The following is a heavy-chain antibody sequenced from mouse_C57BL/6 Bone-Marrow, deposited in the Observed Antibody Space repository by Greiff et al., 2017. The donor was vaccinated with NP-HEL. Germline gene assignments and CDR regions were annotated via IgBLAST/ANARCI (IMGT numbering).Heavy chain of an antibody. CDR3: AGSRDSSGYDYAMDD. Sequence: VQLQQSGPELVKPGASVKISCKASGYAFSSSWMNWVKQRPGKGLEWIGRIYPGDGDTNYNGKFKGKATLTADKSSSTAYMQLSRLTAEDSAVYFCAGSRDSSGYDYAMDDWGQGTSVTVSS. D-gene: IGHD3-2*02. J-gene: IGHJ4*01. V-gene: IGHV1-82*01. CDR2: IYPGDGDT. CDR1: GYAFSSSW.